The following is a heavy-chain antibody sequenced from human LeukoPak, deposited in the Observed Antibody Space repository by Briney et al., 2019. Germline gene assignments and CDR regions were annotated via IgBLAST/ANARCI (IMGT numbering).Heavy chain of an antibody. CDR3: AGDLSSGDGYTNVGY. J-gene: IGHJ4*02. CDR2: INSDGSTT. V-gene: IGHV3-74*01. D-gene: IGHD5-24*01. CDR1: GFTFSTYW. Sequence: GGSLRLSCAASGFTFSTYWMYWVRQTPGKGLVWVSRINSDGSTTNYADSEKGRFTISRDNAKNTLYLQMNSLRVEDTAVYYFAGDLSSGDGYTNVGYWGQGTLVIVSS.